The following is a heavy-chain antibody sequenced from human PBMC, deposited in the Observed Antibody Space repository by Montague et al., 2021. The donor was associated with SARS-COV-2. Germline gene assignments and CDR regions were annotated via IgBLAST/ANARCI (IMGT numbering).Heavy chain of an antibody. CDR3: ARRGTGNYEILDY. J-gene: IGHJ4*02. CDR2: IYDSGGA. CDR1: GGSMRRYY. V-gene: IGHV4-59*01. Sequence: SETLSLTCTISGGSMRRYYWTWIRQLPGKELEWIGSIYDSGGARYNPSLKSRVSISVDASKNQFPLRVTSVTAADTAVYFCARRGTGNYEILDYWGQGILVTVSS. D-gene: IGHD3-3*01.